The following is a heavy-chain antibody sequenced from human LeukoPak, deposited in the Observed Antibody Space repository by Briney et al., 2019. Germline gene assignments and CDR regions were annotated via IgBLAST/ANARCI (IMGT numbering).Heavy chain of an antibody. D-gene: IGHD6-13*01. J-gene: IGHJ5*02. Sequence: ASVKVSCKASGYTFTSYGISWVRQAPGQGLEWMGWFSAYNGNTNYAQKLQGRVTMTTDTSTSTAYMELRSLRSDDTAVYYCARLRSSRDYQPMINWFDPWGQGTLVTVSS. CDR1: GYTFTSYG. CDR2: FSAYNGNT. CDR3: ARLRSSRDYQPMINWFDP. V-gene: IGHV1-18*01.